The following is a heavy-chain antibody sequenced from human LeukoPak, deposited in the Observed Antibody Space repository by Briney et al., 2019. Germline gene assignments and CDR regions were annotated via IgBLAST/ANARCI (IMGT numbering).Heavy chain of an antibody. V-gene: IGHV3-30*03. CDR2: ISYDGSNK. J-gene: IGHJ3*02. D-gene: IGHD6-19*01. Sequence: GRSLRLSCAASGFTFSSYGMHWVRQAPGKGLEWVAVISYDGSNKYYADSVKGRFTISRDNSKNTLYLQMNSLRAEDTAVYYCATPSIAVAPTDAFDIWGQGTMVTVSS. CDR1: GFTFSSYG. CDR3: ATPSIAVAPTDAFDI.